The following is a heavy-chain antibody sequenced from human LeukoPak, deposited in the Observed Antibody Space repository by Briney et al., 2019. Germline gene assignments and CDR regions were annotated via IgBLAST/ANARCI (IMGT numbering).Heavy chain of an antibody. D-gene: IGHD2-2*02. J-gene: IGHJ6*02. V-gene: IGHV1-46*01. CDR3: ARDEAPGYCSGTSCYTPYYYYYGMDV. CDR1: GYTFTSYY. Sequence: ASVKVSCKASGYTFTSYYMHWVRQAPGQGLEWMGIINPSGGSTSYAQKFQGRVTMTRDTSTSTVYMELSSLRSEDTAVYYCARDEAPGYCSGTSCYTPYYYYYGMDVWGQGTTVTVSS. CDR2: INPSGGST.